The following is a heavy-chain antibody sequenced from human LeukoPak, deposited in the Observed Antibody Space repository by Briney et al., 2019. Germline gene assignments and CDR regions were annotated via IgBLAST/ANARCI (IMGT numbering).Heavy chain of an antibody. CDR1: GVSISSGGFY. D-gene: IGHD3-3*01. Sequence: SETLSLTCSVSGVSISSGGFYWSWIRQPAGKGLEWIGRIYTSGSTNYNPSLKSRVTMSVDTSKNQFSLKLSSVTAADTAVYYCARNIGDYDFWSGYEIQWFDPWGQGTLVTVSS. CDR2: IYTSGST. CDR3: ARNIGDYDFWSGYEIQWFDP. V-gene: IGHV4-61*02. J-gene: IGHJ5*02.